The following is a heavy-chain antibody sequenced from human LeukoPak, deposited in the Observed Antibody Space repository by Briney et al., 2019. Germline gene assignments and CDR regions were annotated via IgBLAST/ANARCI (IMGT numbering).Heavy chain of an antibody. D-gene: IGHD6-6*01. CDR2: INHSGST. V-gene: IGHV4-34*01. CDR1: GGSFSGYY. J-gene: IGHJ4*02. CDR3: ARGIAARPALDY. Sequence: PSETPSLTCAVYGGSFSGYYWSWIRQPPGKGLEWIGEINHSGSTNYNPSLKSRVTISVDTSKNQFSLKLSSVTAADTAVYYCARGIAARPALDYWGQGTLVTVSS.